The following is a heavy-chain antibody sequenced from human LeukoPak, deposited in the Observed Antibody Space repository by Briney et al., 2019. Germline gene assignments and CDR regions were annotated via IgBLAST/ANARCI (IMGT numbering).Heavy chain of an antibody. J-gene: IGHJ4*02. CDR2: ISYDGSKK. Sequence: PGGSLRLSCAASGFTFSSYSMNWVRQAPGKGLEWVAVISYDGSKKYYADSVKGRFTISRDNSKNTLYLQMNSLGTEDSAMYYCAGSDYGDYGINYWGQGTLVTVSS. D-gene: IGHD4-17*01. CDR3: AGSDYGDYGINY. V-gene: IGHV3-30*03. CDR1: GFTFSSYS.